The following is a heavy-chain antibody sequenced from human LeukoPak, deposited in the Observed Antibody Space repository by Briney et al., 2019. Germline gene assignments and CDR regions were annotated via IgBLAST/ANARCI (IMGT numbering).Heavy chain of an antibody. CDR2: IIPIFGTA. V-gene: IGHV1-69*05. CDR3: ARAPGGSTSPFDP. D-gene: IGHD2-2*01. CDR1: GGTFSSYA. Sequence: GASVKVSCKASGGTFSSYAISWVRQAPGQGLEWMGGIIPIFGTANYAQKFQGRVTITTDESASTAYMEPSSLRSEDTAVYYCARAPGGSTSPFDPWGQGTLVTVSS. J-gene: IGHJ5*02.